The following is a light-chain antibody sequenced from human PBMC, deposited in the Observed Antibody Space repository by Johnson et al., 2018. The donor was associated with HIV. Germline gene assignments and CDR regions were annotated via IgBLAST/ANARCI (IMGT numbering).Light chain of an antibody. CDR2: DNN. V-gene: IGLV1-51*01. J-gene: IGLJ1*01. CDR3: GTWDSRLNVYL. CDR1: SSNIGNNF. Sequence: QSVLTQPPSVSAAPGQRVTRSYSGSSSNIGNNFVSWFRQLPLRAPKVLIYDNNKRPSGIPDRFSGSKSGTSATLGISGLQTGDEADYYCGTWDSRLNVYLFGPGTKVTVL.